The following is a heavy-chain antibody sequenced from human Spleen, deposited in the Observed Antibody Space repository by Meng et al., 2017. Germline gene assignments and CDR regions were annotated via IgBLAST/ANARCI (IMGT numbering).Heavy chain of an antibody. J-gene: IGHJ4*02. CDR3: ARDEDISAAGKLFGDY. D-gene: IGHD6-25*01. Sequence: QGQLGQSGAGVKKPGASVKGSCKASGYPFRSYGTSWVRQAPGQGLEWMGRINPKSGDTHYAQKFQARVTMTGDTSISTAYMELSGLRSDDTAMYYCARDEDISAAGKLFGDYWGQGTLVTVSS. V-gene: IGHV1-2*06. CDR1: GYPFRSYG. CDR2: INPKSGDT.